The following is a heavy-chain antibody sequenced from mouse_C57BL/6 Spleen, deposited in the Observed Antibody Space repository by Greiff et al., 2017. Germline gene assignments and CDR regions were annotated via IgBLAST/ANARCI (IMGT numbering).Heavy chain of an antibody. CDR3: ARAYDYDWYFDV. D-gene: IGHD2-4*01. Sequence: QVHVKQSGPELVKPGASVKLSCKASGYTFTSYDINWVKQRPGQGLEWIGRIYPRDGSTKYTEKFKGKATLTVDTSSSTAYIELHSLTSEDSAVYFGARAYDYDWYFDVWGTGTTVTVSS. CDR2: IYPRDGST. J-gene: IGHJ1*03. V-gene: IGHV1-85*01. CDR1: GYTFTSYD.